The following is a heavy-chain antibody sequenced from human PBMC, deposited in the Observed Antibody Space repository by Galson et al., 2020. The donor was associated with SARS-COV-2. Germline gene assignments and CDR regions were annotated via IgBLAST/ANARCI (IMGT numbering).Heavy chain of an antibody. D-gene: IGHD3-22*01. V-gene: IGHV3-49*03. J-gene: IGHJ5*02. CDR2: IKSKTYGGTT. CDR1: GFTFGDYA. CDR3: ARLTGPDSATYHWFDP. Sequence: GESLKISCIASGFTFGDYAITWFRQVPGKGLEWVSFIKSKTYGGTTQYAASVRDRFTISRDDSKNIAYLQMNSLKAEDTAVYYCARLTGPDSATYHWFDPWGQGTLVTVSS.